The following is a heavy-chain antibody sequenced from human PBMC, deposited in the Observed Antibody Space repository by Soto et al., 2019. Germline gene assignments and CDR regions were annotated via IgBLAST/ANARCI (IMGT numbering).Heavy chain of an antibody. J-gene: IGHJ5*02. CDR2: IYSGATP. CDR3: VRDVGP. V-gene: IGHV3-53*01. Sequence: GGSLRLSCAASGSSVRSKYINCVRQAPGKGLDWLSTIYSGATPYYADPLRGRFAISRDNSRDTVFLQMNSLAAEDTAIYYCVRDVGPWGQGTLVTVS. CDR1: GSSVRSKY.